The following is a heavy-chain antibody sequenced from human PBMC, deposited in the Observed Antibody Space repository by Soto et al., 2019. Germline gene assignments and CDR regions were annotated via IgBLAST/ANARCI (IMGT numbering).Heavy chain of an antibody. CDR1: GFTFSSYW. V-gene: IGHV3-74*01. Sequence: QAGGSLRLSCAASGFTFSSYWMHWVRQAPGKGLVWVSRINSDGSSTSYADSVKGRFTISRDNAKNTLYLQMNSLRAEDTAVYYCARGYGGEYDFWSGYYSYYYYYYGMDVWGQGTTVTVSS. CDR3: ARGYGGEYDFWSGYYSYYYYYYGMDV. J-gene: IGHJ6*02. D-gene: IGHD3-3*01. CDR2: INSDGSST.